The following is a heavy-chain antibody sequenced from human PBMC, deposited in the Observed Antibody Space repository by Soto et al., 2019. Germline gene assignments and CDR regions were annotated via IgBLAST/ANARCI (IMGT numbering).Heavy chain of an antibody. CDR2: ISGSGGSI. CDR3: ATRGTPGKPPY. D-gene: IGHD2-21*01. Sequence: EVQVLESGGGLVQPGGSLILSCAASGFTFSSYAMSWVRQAPGKGLEWGSAISGSGGSIYYADSVKGRFTISRDNSTNTLYLQMNSLRAEDTAVYYCATRGTPGKPPYWGQGTLVTVSS. CDR1: GFTFSSYA. J-gene: IGHJ4*02. V-gene: IGHV3-23*01.